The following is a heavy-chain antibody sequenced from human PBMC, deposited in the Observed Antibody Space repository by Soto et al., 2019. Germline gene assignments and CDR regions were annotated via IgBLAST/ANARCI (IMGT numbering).Heavy chain of an antibody. V-gene: IGHV1-18*01. Sequence: ASVKVSCKASGYTFTSSGISWVRQAPGQGLEWMGWISAYNGNTNYVQKLQGRVTMTTDTSTSTAYMELRSLRSDDTAVYYCARHVAYSGYDGTPFDYWGQGTLVTVSS. D-gene: IGHD5-12*01. CDR2: ISAYNGNT. CDR3: ARHVAYSGYDGTPFDY. J-gene: IGHJ4*02. CDR1: GYTFTSSG.